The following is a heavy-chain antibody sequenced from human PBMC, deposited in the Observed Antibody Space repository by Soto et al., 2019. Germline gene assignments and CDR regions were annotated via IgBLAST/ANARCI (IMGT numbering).Heavy chain of an antibody. J-gene: IGHJ5*02. Sequence: QVQLVQSGAEVKKPGSSVKVSCKGSGGTFSSYAISWVRQAPGQGLEWMGGIIPIFGTANYAQKFQGRVTITADESTSTAYMELSSQRSEDTAVYYCARDPPNWNDRVDWFDPWGQGTLVTVSS. CDR1: GGTFSSYA. CDR2: IIPIFGTA. D-gene: IGHD1-1*01. V-gene: IGHV1-69*01. CDR3: ARDPPNWNDRVDWFDP.